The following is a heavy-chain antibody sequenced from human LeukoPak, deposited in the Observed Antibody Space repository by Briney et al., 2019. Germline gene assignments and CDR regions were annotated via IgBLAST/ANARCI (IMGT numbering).Heavy chain of an antibody. D-gene: IGHD3-22*01. CDR1: GGSLSSYY. CDR2: MYYSGSA. V-gene: IGHV4-59*01. CDR3: ARGYDSSGPARFGVVDY. J-gene: IGHJ4*01. Sequence: SETLSLTCTVSGGSLSSYYWSWIRQPPGKGLDWIGYMYYSGSANYNPSLKSRVTISVDTSKNQFSLKMSSVTAADTAVYYCARGYDSSGPARFGVVDYWGHGTLVTVSS.